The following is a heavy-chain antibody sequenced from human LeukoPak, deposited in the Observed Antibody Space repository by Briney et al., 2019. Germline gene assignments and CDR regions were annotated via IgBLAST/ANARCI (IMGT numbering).Heavy chain of an antibody. Sequence: GGSLRLSCAASGFTFSSYGMHWGCQAPGTGLEWEAFIRYDGSNKYYADSVKGRFTISRDNSKNTLYLQMNSLRAEDTAVYYCAKVARPDIGAAGTPDRWGQGTLVTVSS. J-gene: IGHJ4*02. D-gene: IGHD6-13*01. V-gene: IGHV3-30*02. CDR3: AKVARPDIGAAGTPDR. CDR2: IRYDGSNK. CDR1: GFTFSSYG.